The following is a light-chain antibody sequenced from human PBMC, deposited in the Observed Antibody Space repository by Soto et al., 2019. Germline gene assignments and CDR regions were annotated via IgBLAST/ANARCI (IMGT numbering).Light chain of an antibody. CDR2: EVV. Sequence: QSVLTQPPSASGSPGQSVTISCTGTRNDIGAYAFVSWYQHHPVKAPKLIIYEVVQRPSGVPDRFSGSKSGNTASLTVSGLQAADEADYYCKSYAGSNTYVFGTGTKVTVL. J-gene: IGLJ1*01. CDR3: KSYAGSNTYV. V-gene: IGLV2-8*01. CDR1: RNDIGAYAF.